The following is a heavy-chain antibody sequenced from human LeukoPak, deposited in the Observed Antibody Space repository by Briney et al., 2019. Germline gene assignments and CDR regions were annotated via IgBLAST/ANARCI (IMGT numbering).Heavy chain of an antibody. CDR3: ERTGVWGIDY. J-gene: IGHJ4*02. D-gene: IGHD3-16*01. V-gene: IGHV1-18*01. CDR2: ISGSKT. CDR1: GYTFTRYG. Sequence: ASVKVSCTASGYTFTRYGVSWGRGAPGQRSERIGSISGSKTNYAQKLHSRVTVTTDTSMSTAYMELKSPRSDDTAVYYCERTGVWGIDYWGQGTLVTVSS.